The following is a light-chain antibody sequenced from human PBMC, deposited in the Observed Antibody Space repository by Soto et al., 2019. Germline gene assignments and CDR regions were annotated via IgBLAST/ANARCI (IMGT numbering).Light chain of an antibody. CDR1: SGFVGSFSL. CDR2: KGH. CDR3: CLYIGATTYV. V-gene: IGLV2-23*01. Sequence: QSALAQPASVSGSPGQSITISCTGTSGFVGSFSLVSWYQQHPGKAPKVMISKGHRRPSGVPDRFSGSTSVNSASLTISGLQADDETDYYCCLYIGATTYVFGTGTKLTVL. J-gene: IGLJ1*01.